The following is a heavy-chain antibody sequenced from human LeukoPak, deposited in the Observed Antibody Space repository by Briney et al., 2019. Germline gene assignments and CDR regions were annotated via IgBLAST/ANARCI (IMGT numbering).Heavy chain of an antibody. CDR1: GFTFSSNA. D-gene: IGHD3-16*01. CDR3: AKEKGASTWFDP. V-gene: IGHV3-23*01. CDR2: ITAPGDAT. J-gene: IGHJ5*02. Sequence: GGSLRLSCATFGFTFSSNAMTWVRQAPGKGLECVSAITAPGDATYYADSVKGRFSISRDNSKNTLYLQMNSLRAEDTAVYYCAKEKGASTWFDPWGQGTLVTVSS.